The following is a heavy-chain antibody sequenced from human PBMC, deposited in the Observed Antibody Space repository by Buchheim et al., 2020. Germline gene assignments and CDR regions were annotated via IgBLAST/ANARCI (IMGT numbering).Heavy chain of an antibody. D-gene: IGHD3-3*01. Sequence: EVQLVESGGALVQPGGSLRLSCATSGFTFTNYGMRWVRQAPGKGLEWVASVNQDGSGQYYVDSVKGRFTISRDNAKNSVYLQMNSLRAEDTAVYYCARDRNAPYYDFWSGFFDYWGQGTL. CDR1: GFTFTNYG. J-gene: IGHJ4*02. V-gene: IGHV3-7*01. CDR3: ARDRNAPYYDFWSGFFDY. CDR2: VNQDGSGQ.